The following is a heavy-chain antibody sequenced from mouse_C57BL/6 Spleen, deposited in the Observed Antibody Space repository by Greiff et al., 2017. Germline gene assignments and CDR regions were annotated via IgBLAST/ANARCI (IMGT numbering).Heavy chain of an antibody. V-gene: IGHV1-7*01. CDR3: ARGGITTVVATDY. CDR2: INPSSGYT. J-gene: IGHJ2*01. CDR1: GYTFTSYW. Sequence: QVQLKESGPELVKPGASVKISCKASGYTFTSYWMHWVNQRPGQGLEWIGYINPSSGYTKYNQKFKDKATLTAGKSSSTAYMQLGSLTYEDSAVYYCARGGITTVVATDYWGQGTTLTVSS. D-gene: IGHD1-1*01.